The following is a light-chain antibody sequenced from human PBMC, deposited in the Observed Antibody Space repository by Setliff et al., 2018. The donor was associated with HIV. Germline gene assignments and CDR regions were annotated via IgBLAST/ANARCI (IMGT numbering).Light chain of an antibody. Sequence: SYELTQPPSVSVAPGKTAGITCGGNNIGSKSVYWYQQKPGQAPVLVISYNSDRPSGTPERFSGSNSGNTATLTISRVEAGDEADYYCQVWDSSSDLHVVFGGGTKVTVL. CDR2: YNS. CDR1: NIGSKS. CDR3: QVWDSSSDLHVV. V-gene: IGLV3-21*04. J-gene: IGLJ2*01.